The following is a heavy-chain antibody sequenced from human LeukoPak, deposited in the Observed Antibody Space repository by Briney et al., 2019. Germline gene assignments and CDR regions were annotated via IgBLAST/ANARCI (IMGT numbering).Heavy chain of an antibody. D-gene: IGHD3-10*01. CDR3: ARARFPVRGVNFDY. J-gene: IGHJ4*02. Sequence: PSQTLSLTCTVSRGSISSGNYYWSWIRQPPGKGLEWIGEINHSGSTNYNPSLKSRVTISVDTSKNQFSLKLSSVTAADTAVYYCARARFPVRGVNFDYWGQGTLVTVSS. V-gene: IGHV4-39*07. CDR1: RGSISSGNYY. CDR2: INHSGST.